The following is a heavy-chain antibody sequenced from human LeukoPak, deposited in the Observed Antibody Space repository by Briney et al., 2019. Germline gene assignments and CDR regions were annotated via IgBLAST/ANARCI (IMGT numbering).Heavy chain of an antibody. CDR3: ARDRSGIYDAFDI. CDR1: GFTFSRYG. Sequence: GGSLRLSCAASGFTFSRYGMHWVRQAPGKGLEWVAVIWSDGNNKEHGDSVKGRFTISRDNSKNALYLQMNSLRAEDTAVYYCARDRSGIYDAFDIWGQGTMVTVSS. V-gene: IGHV3-33*01. J-gene: IGHJ3*02. CDR2: IWSDGNNK. D-gene: IGHD1-14*01.